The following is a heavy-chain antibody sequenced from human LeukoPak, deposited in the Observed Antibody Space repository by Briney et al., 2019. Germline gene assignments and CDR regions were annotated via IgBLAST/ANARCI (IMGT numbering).Heavy chain of an antibody. CDR2: IIPILGIA. CDR1: GGTFSSYA. V-gene: IGHV1-69*04. J-gene: IGHJ5*02. Sequence: SVKVSCKASGGTFSSYAISWVRQAPGQGLEWMGRIIPILGIANYAQKFQGRVTITADKSTSTAYMELSSLRSEDTAVYYCARARPSSRLDGWFDPWGQGTLVTVSS. D-gene: IGHD6-13*01. CDR3: ARARPSSRLDGWFDP.